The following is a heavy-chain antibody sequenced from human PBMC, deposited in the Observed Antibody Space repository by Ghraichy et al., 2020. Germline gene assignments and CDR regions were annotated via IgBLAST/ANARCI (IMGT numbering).Heavy chain of an antibody. Sequence: GGSLRLSCAASGFTFSSYAMSWVRQAPGKGLEWVSAISGSGGSTYYADSVKGRFTISRDNSKNTLYLQMNSLRAEDTAVYYCAKAIAAAGSWWAHTGPRGASDYWGQGTLVTVSS. V-gene: IGHV3-23*01. CDR1: GFTFSSYA. CDR2: ISGSGGST. CDR3: AKAIAAAGSWWAHTGPRGASDY. J-gene: IGHJ4*02. D-gene: IGHD6-13*01.